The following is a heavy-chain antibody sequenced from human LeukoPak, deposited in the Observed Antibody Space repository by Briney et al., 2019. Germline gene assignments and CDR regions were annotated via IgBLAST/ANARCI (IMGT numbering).Heavy chain of an antibody. V-gene: IGHV4-59*01. J-gene: IGHJ5*02. Sequence: SETLSLTCTVSGGSFSSSYWSWVRQPPGKGLEWIAYIYYTGSTNYNPSLKGRVTISLDTSKNQFSLKLSSVTAADTAVYYCARGTSGSYYGVWFDLWGQGTLVTVSS. CDR2: IYYTGST. D-gene: IGHD1-26*01. CDR3: ARGTSGSYYGVWFDL. CDR1: GGSFSSSY.